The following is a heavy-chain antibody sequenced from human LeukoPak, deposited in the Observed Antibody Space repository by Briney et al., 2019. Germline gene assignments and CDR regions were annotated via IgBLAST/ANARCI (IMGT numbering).Heavy chain of an antibody. CDR2: ISWNSGSI. Sequence: GGSLRLSCAASGFTFDEYAMPWVRQAPGKGLEWVSGISWNSGSIGYADSVKGRFTISRDNAKNSLYLQMNSLRAEDTALYYCAKVGGTAMVTVYFDYWGQGTLVTVSS. J-gene: IGHJ4*02. V-gene: IGHV3-9*01. D-gene: IGHD5-18*01. CDR3: AKVGGTAMVTVYFDY. CDR1: GFTFDEYA.